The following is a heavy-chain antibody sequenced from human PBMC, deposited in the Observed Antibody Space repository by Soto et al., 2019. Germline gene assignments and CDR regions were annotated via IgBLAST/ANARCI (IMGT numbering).Heavy chain of an antibody. J-gene: IGHJ6*02. V-gene: IGHV4-61*08. CDR3: ARVLWYCIFTSFHDYYYGMDV. D-gene: IGHD2-15*01. CDR2: IYFTGTT. Sequence: SETLCVRWSVAGGSISAGDDYWSRIRKTPGKGLEWIGYIYFTGTTKYNPSLKSRVTISVGTAKNQFSLKLSSVTAAEPGGYYCARVLWYCIFTSFHDYYYGMDVWGQGTTVTVSS. CDR1: GGSISAGDDY.